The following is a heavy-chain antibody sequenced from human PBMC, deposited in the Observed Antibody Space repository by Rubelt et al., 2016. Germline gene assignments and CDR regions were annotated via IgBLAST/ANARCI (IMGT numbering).Heavy chain of an antibody. Sequence: EVQLVQSGAEVKKPGESLKISCKGSGYSFTSYWIGWVSQMPGQGLEWMGIIYPGDSDTRYSPSSQGQGTISADKSISTAYLQWSSLKASDTAMYYCASLSSSSHDAFDIWGQGTMVTVSS. D-gene: IGHD6-6*01. CDR1: GYSFTSYW. CDR3: ASLSSSSHDAFDI. CDR2: IYPGDSDT. J-gene: IGHJ3*02. V-gene: IGHV5-51*01.